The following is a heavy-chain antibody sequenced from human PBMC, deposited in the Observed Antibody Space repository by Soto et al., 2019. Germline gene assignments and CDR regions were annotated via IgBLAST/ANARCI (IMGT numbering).Heavy chain of an antibody. Sequence: GGSLRLSCAASGFTFSSYAMSWVRQAPGKGLEWVSAISGSGGSTYYADSVKGRFTISRDNSKNTLYLQMNSLRAEDTAVYYCARSIDYGDGDFLASGMDVWGQGTTVTVPS. J-gene: IGHJ6*02. CDR1: GFTFSSYA. V-gene: IGHV3-23*01. CDR3: ARSIDYGDGDFLASGMDV. CDR2: ISGSGGST. D-gene: IGHD4-17*01.